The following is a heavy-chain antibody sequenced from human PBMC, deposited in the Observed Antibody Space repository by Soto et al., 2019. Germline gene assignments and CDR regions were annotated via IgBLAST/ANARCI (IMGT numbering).Heavy chain of an antibody. CDR3: ARFVLTAAQISSDNWFDP. D-gene: IGHD2-8*01. V-gene: IGHV4-59*01. J-gene: IGHJ5*02. Sequence: PSQTKSVTWTVADGTISSYYWNWISKEKGKGLEWIGYIYYSGSTNYNPSLKSRVTISLDTSMNQFSLKLSSVTAADTAVYFCARFVLTAAQISSDNWFDPWGQGTLVTVSS. CDR1: DGTISSYY. CDR2: IYYSGST.